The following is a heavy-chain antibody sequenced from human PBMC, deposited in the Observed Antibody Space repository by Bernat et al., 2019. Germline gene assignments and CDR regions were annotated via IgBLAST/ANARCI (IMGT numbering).Heavy chain of an antibody. Sequence: QVQLVQSGAEVKKPGASVKVSCKASGYTFTGYCISWVRQAPGQGLEWMGWISAYNGNTNFAQKLQGRVTMTTDTSTSTAYMELRRLRSDDTAVYYCASDDGIVVVTTSTNGGYYYYGMDVWGQGTTVTVSS. CDR2: ISAYNGNT. V-gene: IGHV1-18*01. J-gene: IGHJ6*02. D-gene: IGHD2-2*01. CDR3: ASDDGIVVVTTSTNGGYYYYGMDV. CDR1: GYTFTGYC.